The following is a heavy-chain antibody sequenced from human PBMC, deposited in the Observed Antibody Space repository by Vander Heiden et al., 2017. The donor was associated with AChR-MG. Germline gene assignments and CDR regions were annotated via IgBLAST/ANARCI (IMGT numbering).Heavy chain of an antibody. CDR2: FDPEENET. Sequence: QVQLVQSGAEVKKPGASGKVSCKVSGYTFTELSLHWVRQAPGKGLEWMGGFDPEENETIYSQKFLGRITMTEDTSTDTAYMEMTSLTSEDTAVYYCTTDYGDHDSWGQGTLVTVSS. J-gene: IGHJ4*02. CDR1: GYTFTELS. V-gene: IGHV1-24*01. D-gene: IGHD4-17*01. CDR3: TTDYGDHDS.